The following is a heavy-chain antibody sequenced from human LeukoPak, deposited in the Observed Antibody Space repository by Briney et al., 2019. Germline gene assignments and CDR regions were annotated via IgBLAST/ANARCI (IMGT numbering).Heavy chain of an antibody. CDR2: ISGSGGST. D-gene: IGHD6-13*01. V-gene: IGHV3-23*01. J-gene: IGHJ6*03. Sequence: PGGSPRLSCAASGFTFDDYGMSWVRQAPGKGLEWVSAISGSGGSTYYADSVKGRFTISRDNSKNTLYLQMNSLRAEDTAVYYCAKAREQQLVLIYYYYYYMDVWGKGTTVTISS. CDR1: GFTFDDYG. CDR3: AKAREQQLVLIYYYYYYMDV.